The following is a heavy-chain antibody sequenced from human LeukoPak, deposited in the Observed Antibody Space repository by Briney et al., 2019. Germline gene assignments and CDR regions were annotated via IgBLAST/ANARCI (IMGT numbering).Heavy chain of an antibody. CDR1: GGSLSGYY. D-gene: IGHD1-26*01. CDR2: INHSGST. V-gene: IGHV4-34*01. J-gene: IGHJ4*02. Sequence: PSETLSLTCAVYGGSLSGYYWSWIRQPPGKGLEWIGEINHSGSTNYNPSLKSRVTISVDTSKNQFSLKLSSVTAADTAVYYCAVRIVGATRDYWGQGTLVTVSS. CDR3: AVRIVGATRDY.